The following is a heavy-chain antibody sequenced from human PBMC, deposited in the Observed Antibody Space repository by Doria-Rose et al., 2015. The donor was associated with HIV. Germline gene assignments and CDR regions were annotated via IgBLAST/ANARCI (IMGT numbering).Heavy chain of an antibody. V-gene: IGHV2-26*01. CDR2: IFSDDER. D-gene: IGHD6-13*01. CDR1: GVSLSSPGMG. CDR3: ARIKSSRWYHKYYFDF. J-gene: IGHJ4*02. Sequence: QESGPVLVKPTETLTLTCTVSGVSLSSPGMGVSWIRQPPGKALEWLANIFSDDERSYKTSLKSRPTISRGTCKRQAVLTMTDMDPVDTATYYCARIKSSRWYHKYYFDFWGQGTLVIVSA.